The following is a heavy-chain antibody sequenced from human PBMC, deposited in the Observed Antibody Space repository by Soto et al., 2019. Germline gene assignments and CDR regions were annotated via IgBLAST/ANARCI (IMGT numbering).Heavy chain of an antibody. J-gene: IGHJ4*02. CDR1: GFTFSSYW. Sequence: GGSLRLSCAASGFTFSSYWMTWVRQAPGKGLEWVANIKQDGSEKYYVDSVRGRFTMSRDNAKNSLYLQMNSLRAEDTAVYYCARVVGATQMDFDYWGPGTLVTVSS. V-gene: IGHV3-7*01. CDR3: ARVVGATQMDFDY. CDR2: IKQDGSEK. D-gene: IGHD1-26*01.